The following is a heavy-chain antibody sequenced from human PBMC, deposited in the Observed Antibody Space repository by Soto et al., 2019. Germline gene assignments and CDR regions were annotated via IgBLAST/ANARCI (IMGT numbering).Heavy chain of an antibody. CDR2: ISWNSANI. CDR3: AKSNMHRAYSGYDYPGS. Sequence: DVQLVESGGGLVQPGRSLRLSCAASGFRLDDYAMHWVRQVPGKGLEWVSGISWNSANIGYADSVKGRFTISRDNAKNFLYLPMKSLRVEDTALYYCAKSNMHRAYSGYDYPGSWGQGTPVTVS. CDR1: GFRLDDYA. D-gene: IGHD5-12*01. J-gene: IGHJ5*02. V-gene: IGHV3-9*01.